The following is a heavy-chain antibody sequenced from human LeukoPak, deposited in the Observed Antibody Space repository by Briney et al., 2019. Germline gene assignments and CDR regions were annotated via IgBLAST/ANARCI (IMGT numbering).Heavy chain of an antibody. V-gene: IGHV4-38-2*01. Sequence: SETLSLTCAVSGYFISSGYYWGWIRQPPGKGLEWIGSIYHSGSTYYNPSLKSRVTISVDTSKNQFSLKLSSVTAADTAVYYCARHAASGYSLDAFDIWGQGTMVTVSS. CDR1: GYFISSGYY. J-gene: IGHJ3*02. D-gene: IGHD3-22*01. CDR3: ARHAASGYSLDAFDI. CDR2: IYHSGST.